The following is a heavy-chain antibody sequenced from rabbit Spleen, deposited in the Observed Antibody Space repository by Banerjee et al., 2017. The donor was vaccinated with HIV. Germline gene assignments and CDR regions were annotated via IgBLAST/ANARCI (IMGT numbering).Heavy chain of an antibody. CDR1: GVSFNDKDV. CDR3: ARPNSDYYWGFKL. V-gene: IGHV1S45*01. CDR2: IYISIDST. D-gene: IGHD1-1*01. J-gene: IGHJ4*01. Sequence: QEQLMESGGGLVKPEGSLTLTCKASGVSFNDKDVMCWVRQAPGKGLEWIACIYISIDSTYYASWAKGRFTISKTSSTTVTLQMTSLTAADTATYFCARPNSDYYWGFKLWGPGTLVTVS.